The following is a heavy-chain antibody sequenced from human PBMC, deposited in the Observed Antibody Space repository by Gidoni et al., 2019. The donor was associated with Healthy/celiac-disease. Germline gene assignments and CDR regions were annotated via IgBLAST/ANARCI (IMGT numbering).Heavy chain of an antibody. V-gene: IGHV1-2*04. J-gene: IGHJ6*02. Sequence: QVQLVQSGAEVKKPGASGKVSCKASGYTFTGYYMPWVRQAPGQGLEWMGWINPNSGGTNYAQKFQGWVTMTRDTSISTAYMELSRLRSDDTAVYYCAIDLEWLLYPDSKNYYYYGMDVWGQGTTVTVSS. CDR2: INPNSGGT. CDR3: AIDLEWLLYPDSKNYYYYGMDV. CDR1: GYTFTGYY. D-gene: IGHD3-3*01.